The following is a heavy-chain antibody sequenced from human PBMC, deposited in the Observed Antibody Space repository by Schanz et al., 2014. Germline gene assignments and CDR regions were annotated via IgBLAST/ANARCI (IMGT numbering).Heavy chain of an antibody. J-gene: IGHJ4*02. Sequence: VQLVESGGGVVQPGGSLRLSCVASGVTFSSYAMSWVRQASGKGLEWVSAISGSGASTYYADSVKGRFTISRDNDKNSHYLQMNRLRAEDTALYYCARDSGGSSWYPSDYWGQGTLVTVSS. CDR1: GVTFSSYA. CDR3: ARDSGGSSWYPSDY. V-gene: IGHV3-23*04. CDR2: ISGSGAST. D-gene: IGHD6-13*01.